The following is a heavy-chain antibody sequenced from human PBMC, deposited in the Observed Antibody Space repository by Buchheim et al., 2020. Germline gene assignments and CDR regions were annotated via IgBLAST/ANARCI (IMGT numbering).Heavy chain of an antibody. CDR1: GFTFSDHY. CDR2: IRNKAKRYTT. CDR3: TGSYGDHRDFDY. Sequence: EVQLVESGGGLVQPGESLRLSCAASGFTFSDHYMDWVRQAPGEGLEWVGRIRNKAKRYTTQYAASVKGRFTISRDDSQNSLYLQKNSLKTEDTAVYYCTGSYGDHRDFDYWGQGTL. J-gene: IGHJ4*02. V-gene: IGHV3-72*01. D-gene: IGHD4-17*01.